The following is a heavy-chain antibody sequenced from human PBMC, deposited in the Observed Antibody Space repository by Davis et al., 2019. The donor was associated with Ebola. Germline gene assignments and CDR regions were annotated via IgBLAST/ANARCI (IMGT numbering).Heavy chain of an antibody. J-gene: IGHJ4*02. CDR1: GFTFSSYS. CDR3: AREGRYVDTAMAPPGY. CDR2: ISWNSGSI. V-gene: IGHV3-21*04. Sequence: PGGSLRLSCAASGFTFSSYSMNWVRQAPGKGLEWVSGISWNSGSIGYADSVKGRFTISRDNAKNSLYLQMNSLRAEDTAVYYCAREGRYVDTAMAPPGYWSQGTLVTVSS. D-gene: IGHD5-18*01.